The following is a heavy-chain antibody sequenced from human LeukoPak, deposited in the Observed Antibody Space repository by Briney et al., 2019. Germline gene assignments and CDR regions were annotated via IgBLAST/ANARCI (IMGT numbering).Heavy chain of an antibody. V-gene: IGHV3-13*01. D-gene: IGHD2-2*02. CDR1: GFTFSTYD. Sequence: GGSLRLSCAASGFTFSTYDMHWVRQATGKGLEWVSVIGTAGDTYYPGSVKGRFTISRDNSKNTLYLQMNSLRAEDTAVYYCAKAVWYCSSTSCYTEDAFDIWGQGTMVTVSS. CDR2: IGTAGDT. J-gene: IGHJ3*02. CDR3: AKAVWYCSSTSCYTEDAFDI.